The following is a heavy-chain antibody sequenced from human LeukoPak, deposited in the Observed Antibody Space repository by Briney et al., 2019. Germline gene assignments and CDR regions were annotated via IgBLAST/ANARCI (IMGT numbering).Heavy chain of an antibody. CDR2: ISSSGSTI. CDR3: ARVFGEVDSYYYMDV. D-gene: IGHD3-10*02. Sequence: PGGSLRLSCAASGFTFSSYEMNWVRQAPGKGLEWVSYISSSGSTIYYADSVKGRFTISRDNAKNSLYLQMNSLRAEDTAVYYCARVFGEVDSYYYMDVWGKGTTVTVSS. CDR1: GFTFSSYE. J-gene: IGHJ6*03. V-gene: IGHV3-48*03.